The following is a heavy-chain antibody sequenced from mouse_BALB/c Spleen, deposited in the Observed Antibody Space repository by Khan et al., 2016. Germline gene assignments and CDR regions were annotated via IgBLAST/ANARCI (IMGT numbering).Heavy chain of an antibody. CDR3: TRSTMITPFSY. V-gene: IGHV6-6*02. CDR2: IRLKSNNYAT. J-gene: IGHJ3*01. Sequence: EVKLEVSGGGLVQPGGSMKLSCVAPGFTFSNYWMNWVRQPPEKGFEWVAEIRLKSNNYATHYAESVKGRFTISQDDSKSSVYLQMNNLRAEDTGTYYCTRSTMITPFSYWGQRTLVTISA. D-gene: IGHD2-4*01. CDR1: GFTFSNYW.